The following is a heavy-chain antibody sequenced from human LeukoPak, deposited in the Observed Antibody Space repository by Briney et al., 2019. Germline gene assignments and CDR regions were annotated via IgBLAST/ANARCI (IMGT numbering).Heavy chain of an antibody. CDR2: INSDGSST. CDR1: GFTFSAFW. Sequence: PGGSLRLSCAASGFTFSAFWMHWVRQAPGKGLVWVSRINSDGSSTTYADSVKGRFTVSRDNAKNTLYLQMDSLRAEDSAVYYCAGGLVHDTSGYYSDYWGQGILVTVSS. D-gene: IGHD3-22*01. CDR3: AGGLVHDTSGYYSDY. V-gene: IGHV3-74*01. J-gene: IGHJ4*02.